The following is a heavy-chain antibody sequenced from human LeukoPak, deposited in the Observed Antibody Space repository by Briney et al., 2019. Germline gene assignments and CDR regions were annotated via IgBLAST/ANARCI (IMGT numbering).Heavy chain of an antibody. V-gene: IGHV6-1*01. CDR1: GDSVSSKSAA. J-gene: IGHJ6*02. CDR3: ARGKPSYYAMDV. D-gene: IGHD3-16*01. CDR2: TFYSSKWNT. Sequence: SQTLSLTCAISGDSVSSKSAAWNWIRQSPSRGLEWLGRTFYSSKWNTDYAVSLKSRITVNPDTSKNQFSLQLNSVTPEDTAVYYCARGKPSYYAMDVWGQGTTVTISS.